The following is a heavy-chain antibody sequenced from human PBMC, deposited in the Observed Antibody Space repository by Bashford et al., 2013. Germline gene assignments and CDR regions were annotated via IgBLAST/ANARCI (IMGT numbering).Heavy chain of an antibody. J-gene: IGHJ4*02. V-gene: IGHV3-11*01. Sequence: GSLRLSVQPLDSPSVDYYMSWIRRLQEGAGVGFHTLVVVVALGYADSVKGRFTISRDNAKSSLYLQMNTLRAEDTALYYCAKAARGYSYGYIPPVPIDYWGQGTLVTVSS. CDR2: LVVVVAL. D-gene: IGHD5-18*01. CDR3: AKAARGYSYGYIPPVPIDY. CDR1: DSPSVDYY.